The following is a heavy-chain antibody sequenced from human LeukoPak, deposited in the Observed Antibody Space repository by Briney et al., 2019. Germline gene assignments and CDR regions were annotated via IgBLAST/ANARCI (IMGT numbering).Heavy chain of an antibody. D-gene: IGHD6-19*01. Sequence: ASVKVSCKASGYTFTNYGISWVRQAPGQGLEWMGWISAYNGDTNYAQKLQGRVTMTTDTSTSTAYMELSRLRSDDTAVYYCARGPAVAGTLYYYGMDVWGQGTTVTVSS. J-gene: IGHJ6*02. V-gene: IGHV1-18*01. CDR3: ARGPAVAGTLYYYGMDV. CDR1: GYTFTNYG. CDR2: ISAYNGDT.